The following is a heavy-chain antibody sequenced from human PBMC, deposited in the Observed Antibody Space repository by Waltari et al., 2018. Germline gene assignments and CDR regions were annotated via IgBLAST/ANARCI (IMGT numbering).Heavy chain of an antibody. V-gene: IGHV4-38-2*02. CDR3: ARVGQQPTRYMDV. CDR2: IYPTGNT. D-gene: IGHD6-13*01. CDR1: GYSISSGYY. Sequence: QVQLQESGPGLVKHSETLSLTCTVSGYSISSGYYWGWIRQPPGKGLEWIGSIYPTGNTYYNPSLKSRVTISVDTSKNQFSLKLSSVTAADTDVYDCARVGQQPTRYMDVWGKGTTVTVSS. J-gene: IGHJ6*03.